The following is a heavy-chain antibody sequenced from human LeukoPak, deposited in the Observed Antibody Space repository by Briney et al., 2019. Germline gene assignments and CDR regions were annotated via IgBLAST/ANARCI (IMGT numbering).Heavy chain of an antibody. V-gene: IGHV4-59*01. CDR2: IYYSGST. CDR1: GGSFSGYY. D-gene: IGHD6-19*01. Sequence: SETLSLTCAVYGGSFSGYYWSWIRQPPGKGLEWIGYIYYSGSTNYNPSLKSRVTISVDTSKNQFSLKLSSVTAADTAVYYCARDRGYSSGWYRRGAYNWFDPWGQGTLVTVSS. CDR3: ARDRGYSSGWYRRGAYNWFDP. J-gene: IGHJ5*02.